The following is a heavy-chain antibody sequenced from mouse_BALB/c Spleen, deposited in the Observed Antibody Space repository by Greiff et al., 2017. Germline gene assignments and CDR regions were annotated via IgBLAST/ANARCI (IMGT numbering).Heavy chain of an antibody. CDR3: ARLIYYDYTGAMDY. V-gene: IGHV1-63*02. J-gene: IGHJ4*01. Sequence: QVQLQQSGAELVRPGTSVKISCKASGYTFTNYWLGWVKQRPGHGLEWIGDIYPGGGYTNYNEKFKGKATLTADTSSSTAYMQLSSLTSEDSAVYFCARLIYYDYTGAMDYWGQGTSVTVSS. CDR1: GYTFTNYW. CDR2: IYPGGGYT. D-gene: IGHD2-4*01.